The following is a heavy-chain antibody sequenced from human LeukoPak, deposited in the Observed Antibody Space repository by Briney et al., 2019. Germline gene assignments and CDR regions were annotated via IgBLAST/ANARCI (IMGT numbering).Heavy chain of an antibody. CDR3: AKDEATSGGGLAS. CDR1: GFTVSGTH. V-gene: IGHV3-53*01. J-gene: IGHJ4*02. D-gene: IGHD3-16*01. CDR2: MYTGGTT. Sequence: GGSLRLCCAASGFTVSGTHMSWVRQAPGKGLEWVSAMYTGGTTYYADSVAGRFTVSRDNSKNTLYLHMNSLRVEDTAVYYCAKDEATSGGGLASWGQGTLVSVSS.